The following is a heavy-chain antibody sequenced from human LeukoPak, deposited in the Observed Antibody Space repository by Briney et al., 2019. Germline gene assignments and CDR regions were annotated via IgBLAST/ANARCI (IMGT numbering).Heavy chain of an antibody. D-gene: IGHD6-19*01. CDR3: ARNGDSSSGWYFDY. V-gene: IGHV4-59*08. CDR1: GGSISSYY. Sequence: SETLSLTRSVSGGSISSYYWSLIRQPPGKGLEWIGYMYNSGITNYNPSLRSRVTISVDTSKNHFSLRLRSVTAADTAAYYCARNGDSSSGWYFDYWGQGTLVTVST. CDR2: MYNSGIT. J-gene: IGHJ4*02.